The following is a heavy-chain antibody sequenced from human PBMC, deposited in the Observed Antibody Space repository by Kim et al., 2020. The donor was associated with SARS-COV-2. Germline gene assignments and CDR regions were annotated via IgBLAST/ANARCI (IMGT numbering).Heavy chain of an antibody. CDR1: GYTFTSYA. V-gene: IGHV1-3*01. J-gene: IGHJ4*02. CDR2: INAGNGNT. Sequence: ASVKVSCKASGYTFTSYAMHWVRQAPGQRLEWMGWINAGNGNTKYSQKFQGRVTITRDTSARTAYMELSSLRSEDTAVYYCAREGVDYGDKYFDYWGQGTLVTVSS. CDR3: AREGVDYGDKYFDY. D-gene: IGHD4-17*01.